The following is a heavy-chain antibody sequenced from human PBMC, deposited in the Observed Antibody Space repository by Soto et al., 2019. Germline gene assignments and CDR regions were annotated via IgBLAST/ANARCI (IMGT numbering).Heavy chain of an antibody. CDR3: ARYSGKYQGPIDY. V-gene: IGHV3-30*03. D-gene: IGHD1-26*01. Sequence: QVQLVESGGGVVQPGRSLRLSCAASGFTFSHYGIHWVRQAPGKGLEWLAVISYDGSNKHYADSVKGRFTVSRDNSKNTRYLQMNSLRAEDTAVYFGARYSGKYQGPIDYWGQGTLVTVSS. J-gene: IGHJ4*02. CDR1: GFTFSHYG. CDR2: ISYDGSNK.